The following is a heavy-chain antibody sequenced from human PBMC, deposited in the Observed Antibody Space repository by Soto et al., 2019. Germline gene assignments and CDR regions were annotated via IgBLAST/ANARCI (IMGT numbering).Heavy chain of an antibody. J-gene: IGHJ5*01. CDR3: ARGRYCLTGRCFPNWFDS. Sequence: SETLSLTCSVSGGSISSGYFWAWIRQPPGQALEYIGYIYKSATTYYNPSFESRVAISLDTSKNQFSLNVTSVTAADTAVYFCARGRYCLTGRCFPNWFDSWGQGTLVTVSS. CDR2: IYKSATT. D-gene: IGHD2-15*01. CDR1: GGSISSGYF. V-gene: IGHV4-30-4*01.